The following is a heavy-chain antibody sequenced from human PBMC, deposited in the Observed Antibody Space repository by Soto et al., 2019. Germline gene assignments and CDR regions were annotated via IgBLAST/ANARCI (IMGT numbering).Heavy chain of an antibody. J-gene: IGHJ4*02. CDR1: GGSISSYY. D-gene: IGHD6-13*01. Sequence: SETLSLTCTVSGGSISSYYWSWIRQPPGTGLEWIGEINHSGSTNYNPSLKSRVTISVDTSKNQFSLKLTSVTAADTAVYDWLRSVCVAAAGPFYSWGKGTLVTVAS. CDR2: INHSGST. V-gene: IGHV4-34*01. CDR3: LRSVCVAAAGPFYS.